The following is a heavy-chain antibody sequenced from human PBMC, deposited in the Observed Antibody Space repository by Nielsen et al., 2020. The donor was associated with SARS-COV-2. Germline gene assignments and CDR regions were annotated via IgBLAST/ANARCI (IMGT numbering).Heavy chain of an antibody. V-gene: IGHV3-11*01. J-gene: IGHJ6*02. Sequence: GESLKISCAASGFTFSDYYMSWIRQAPGKGLEWVSYISSSGSTIYYADSVKGRFTISRDNAKNSLYLQMNSLRAEDTAVYYCARVTDGDYVDYYYGMDVWGQGTTVTVSS. CDR3: ARVTDGDYVDYYYGMDV. CDR2: ISSSGSTI. CDR1: GFTFSDYY. D-gene: IGHD4-17*01.